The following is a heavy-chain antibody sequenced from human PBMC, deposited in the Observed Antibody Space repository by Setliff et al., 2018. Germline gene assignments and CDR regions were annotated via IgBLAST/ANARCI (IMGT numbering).Heavy chain of an antibody. Sequence: SETLSLTCTVSGGSISSSSYYWVWIRQPPGKGLDWIGTIYYSGSTYYNPSLKSRVTISVDTSKNQFSLKLSSVTAADTAIYYCARSRYYDSSGNNYGLDYWGQGTLVTVSS. D-gene: IGHD3-22*01. CDR2: IYYSGST. CDR1: GGSISSSSYY. V-gene: IGHV4-39*01. CDR3: ARSRYYDSSGNNYGLDY. J-gene: IGHJ4*02.